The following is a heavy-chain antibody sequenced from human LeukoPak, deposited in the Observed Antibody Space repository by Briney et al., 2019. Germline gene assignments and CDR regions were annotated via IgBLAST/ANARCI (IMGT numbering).Heavy chain of an antibody. CDR2: ISGSGGST. D-gene: IGHD4-17*01. J-gene: IGHJ6*03. Sequence: GGSLRLSCAASGFTFSSYAMSWVRQAPGKGLEWVSAISGSGGSTYYADSVKGRFTISRDNSKNTLYLQTNSLRAEDTAVYYCAKDAGDYVYYYYYYMDVWGKGTTVTVSS. CDR1: GFTFSSYA. V-gene: IGHV3-23*01. CDR3: AKDAGDYVYYYYYYMDV.